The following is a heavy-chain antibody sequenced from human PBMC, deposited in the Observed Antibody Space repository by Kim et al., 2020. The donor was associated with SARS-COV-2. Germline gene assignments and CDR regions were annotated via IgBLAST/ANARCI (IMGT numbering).Heavy chain of an antibody. CDR1: GFTVSSNY. V-gene: IGHV3-66*02. J-gene: IGHJ4*02. CDR2: IYSGGST. CDR3: ARGGNVLRYFDWLFRSYAFDY. D-gene: IGHD3-9*01. Sequence: GGSLRLSCAASGFTVSSNYMSWVRQAPGKGLEWVSVIYSGGSTYYADSVKGRFTISRDNSKNTLYLQMNSLRAEDTAVYYCARGGNVLRYFDWLFRSYAFDYWGQGTLVTVSS.